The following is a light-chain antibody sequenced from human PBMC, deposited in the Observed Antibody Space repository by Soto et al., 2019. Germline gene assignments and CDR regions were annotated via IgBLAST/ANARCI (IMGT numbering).Light chain of an antibody. CDR2: DAY. CDR3: QQRHMWPIT. J-gene: IGKJ5*01. Sequence: EVVLTQPPVTLSLYPGERATLSCRASQSFRGLLAWYQQKPGQAPRLLIYDAYNRATGIPPRFSGSGSGTDFTLTISSLEPEDSAVYYCQQRHMWPITFGQGTRLEIK. CDR1: QSFRGL. V-gene: IGKV3-11*01.